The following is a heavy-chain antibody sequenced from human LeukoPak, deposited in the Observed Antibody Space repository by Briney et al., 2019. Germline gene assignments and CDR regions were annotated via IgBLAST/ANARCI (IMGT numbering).Heavy chain of an antibody. CDR2: TYYRSKWCY. Sequence: SQTLSLTCAISGDSVSSNTTAWNWIRQSPSRGLEWLGRTYYRSKWCYEYAISVRSRITINPDTSKNQFSLQLNSVTPEDTAVYYCTKGYSMSYWGLGTLVTVSS. CDR3: TKGYSMSY. D-gene: IGHD6-13*01. J-gene: IGHJ4*02. CDR1: GDSVSSNTTA. V-gene: IGHV6-1*01.